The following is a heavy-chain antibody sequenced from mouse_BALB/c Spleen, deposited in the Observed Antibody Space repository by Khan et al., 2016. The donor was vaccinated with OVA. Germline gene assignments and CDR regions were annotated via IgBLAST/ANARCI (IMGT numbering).Heavy chain of an antibody. J-gene: IGHJ4*01. CDR2: VSPGSGSP. CDR1: GYTFTSYW. D-gene: IGHD1-1*01. Sequence: DLVKPGASVKLSCRASGYTFTSYWINWIKQRPGQGLEWIGRVSPGSGSPYYNEMFKGKATVTVDKSSSTAYIQLNSLSSEDSAVYFGTNSNYYGNSLYAMDYWGQEASVTVSS. V-gene: IGHV1S41*01. CDR3: TNSNYYGNSLYAMDY.